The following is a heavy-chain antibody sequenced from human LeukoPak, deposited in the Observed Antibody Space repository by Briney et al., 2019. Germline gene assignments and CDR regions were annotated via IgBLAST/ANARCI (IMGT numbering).Heavy chain of an antibody. J-gene: IGHJ3*02. CDR2: INQDGSAV. D-gene: IGHD3-10*01. CDR1: GFTISTYW. CDR3: AKDRGDLDAFDI. Sequence: GGSLRLSCAASGFTISTYWMNWVRQAPGKGLEWVANINQDGSAVYYGGSVRDRFTISRDSSKNTLYLQMNSLRAEDTAVYYCAKDRGDLDAFDIWGQGTMVTVSS. V-gene: IGHV3-7*05.